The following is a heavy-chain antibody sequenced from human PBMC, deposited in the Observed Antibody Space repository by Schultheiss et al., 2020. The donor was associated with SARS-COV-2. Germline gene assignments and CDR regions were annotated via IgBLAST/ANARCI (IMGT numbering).Heavy chain of an antibody. CDR3: ARIVPAAMANYYYYGMDV. V-gene: IGHV3-30-3*01. Sequence: GGSLRLSCAASGFTFSSYAMHWVRQAPGKGLEWVAVISYDGSNKYYADSVKGRFTISRDNAKNSLYLQMNSLRAEDTAVYYCARIVPAAMANYYYYGMDVWGQGTTVTVSS. J-gene: IGHJ6*02. CDR2: ISYDGSNK. CDR1: GFTFSSYA. D-gene: IGHD2-2*01.